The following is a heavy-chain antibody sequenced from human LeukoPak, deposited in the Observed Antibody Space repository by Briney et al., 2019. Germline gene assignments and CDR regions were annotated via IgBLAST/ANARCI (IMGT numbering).Heavy chain of an antibody. CDR2: IYYDGNT. CDR3: ASRQGSYEPGHGDGY. J-gene: IGHJ4*02. CDR1: YGSISSSGYY. D-gene: IGHD3-3*01. Sequence: PSETLSLTCSVSYGSISSSGYYWGWIRQPPGKGLEWIASIYYDGNTYYNPSLKSRVTISIDTSKNQFSLKLTSVTAADTAVYYCASRQGSYEPGHGDGYWGQGILVTVSS. V-gene: IGHV4-39*01.